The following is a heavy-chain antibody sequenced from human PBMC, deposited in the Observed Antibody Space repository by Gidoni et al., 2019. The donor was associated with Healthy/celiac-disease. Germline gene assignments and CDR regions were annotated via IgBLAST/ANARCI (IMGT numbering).Heavy chain of an antibody. J-gene: IGHJ5*02. CDR3: SRRYSDSSGYWFDP. CDR2: ISAYTGNT. D-gene: IGHD3-22*01. V-gene: IGHV1-18*01. Sequence: QVQLVQSGAEVKKRGASVKVACKASGYTFTRYGISWVRQAAGPGLGWMGWISAYTGNTNSAQKLPGRVTMTTDTSTTTAYLELRSLRSDATAVYYCSRRYSDSSGYWFDPWGQGTLVTVSS. CDR1: GYTFTRYG.